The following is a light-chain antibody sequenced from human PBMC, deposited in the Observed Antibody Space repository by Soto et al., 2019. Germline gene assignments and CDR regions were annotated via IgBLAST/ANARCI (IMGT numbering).Light chain of an antibody. CDR2: NAI. CDR1: QSVGDN. CDR3: QQYSTWPRA. Sequence: EVVMTQSPATLSVSPGERVTLSCRASQSVGDNLAWYQQKPGQPPRLLIYNAIARATAIPGRFSGSGSGTEFTLTISSLQSEDFAVYYYQQYSTWPRAFGPGSRVEI. J-gene: IGKJ1*01. V-gene: IGKV3-15*01.